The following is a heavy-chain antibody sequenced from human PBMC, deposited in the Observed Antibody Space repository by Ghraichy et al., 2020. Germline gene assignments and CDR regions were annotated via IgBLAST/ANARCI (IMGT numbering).Heavy chain of an antibody. Sequence: ASVKVSCKASGYTFTSYVISWVRQAPVQGLEWMGWISAYNGNTNYAQKLQGRVTMTTDTSTSTAYMELRSLRSDDTAVYYCARTDTYYYDSSGYLGAFDIWGQVIIVTVSS. V-gene: IGHV1-18*01. J-gene: IGHJ3*02. CDR3: ARTDTYYYDSSGYLGAFDI. CDR2: ISAYNGNT. CDR1: GYTFTSYV. D-gene: IGHD3-22*01.